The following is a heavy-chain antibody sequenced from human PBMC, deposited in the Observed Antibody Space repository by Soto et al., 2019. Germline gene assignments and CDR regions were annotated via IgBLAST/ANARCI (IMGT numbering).Heavy chain of an antibody. J-gene: IGHJ4*02. CDR3: ARHSGSDYVFDN. D-gene: IGHD5-12*01. V-gene: IGHV1-2*02. CDR1: GYTFTGYY. Sequence: VQLVQSGAEVKKPGASVKVSCKASGYTFTGYYIHWVRQAPGQGLEWMGWINPNNGDTIYARKLQGRVTITRDTSTSTAYMEMSSLTFDDTAVYFCARHSGSDYVFDNLGQGTLVTASS. CDR2: INPNNGDT.